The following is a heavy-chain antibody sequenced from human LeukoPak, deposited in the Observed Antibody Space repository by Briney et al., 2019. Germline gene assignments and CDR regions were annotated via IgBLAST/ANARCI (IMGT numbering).Heavy chain of an antibody. D-gene: IGHD1-26*01. CDR3: AKVSEVGATLGDFDY. CDR1: GFTFSSYW. Sequence: PGGSLRLSCAASGFTFSSYWMSWVRQAPGKGLEWVANIKQDGSEKYYVDSVKGRFTISRDNSKNTLYLQMNSLRAEDTAVYYCAKVSEVGATLGDFDYWGQGTLVTVSS. V-gene: IGHV3-7*01. J-gene: IGHJ4*02. CDR2: IKQDGSEK.